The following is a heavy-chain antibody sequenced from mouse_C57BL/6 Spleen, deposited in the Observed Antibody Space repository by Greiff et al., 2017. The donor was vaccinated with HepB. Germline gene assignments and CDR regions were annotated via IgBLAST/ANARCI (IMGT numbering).Heavy chain of an antibody. V-gene: IGHV1-61*01. CDR3: ARYDGYHLY. Sequence: VQLQQPGAELVRPGSSVKLSCKASGYTFTSYWMDWVKQRPGQGLEWIGNIYPSDSETHYNQKFKDKATLTVDKSSSTAYMQLSSLTSEDSAVYYCARYDGYHLYWGQGTTLTVSS. J-gene: IGHJ2*01. D-gene: IGHD2-3*01. CDR1: GYTFTSYW. CDR2: IYPSDSET.